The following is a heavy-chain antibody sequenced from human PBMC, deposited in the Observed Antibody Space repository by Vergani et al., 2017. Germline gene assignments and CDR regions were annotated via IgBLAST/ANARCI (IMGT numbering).Heavy chain of an antibody. Sequence: QVQLVQSGAEVKKPGASVKVSCKASGYTFTSYYMHWVRQAPGQGLEWMGIINPSGGRTSYAQKFQGRVTMTRDTSTSTVYMVLSSLRSEDTAVYYCARVGNSGYPYYWGQGTLVTVSS. V-gene: IGHV1-46*01. CDR1: GYTFTSYY. CDR3: ARVGNSGYPYY. J-gene: IGHJ4*02. D-gene: IGHD3-22*01. CDR2: INPSGGRT.